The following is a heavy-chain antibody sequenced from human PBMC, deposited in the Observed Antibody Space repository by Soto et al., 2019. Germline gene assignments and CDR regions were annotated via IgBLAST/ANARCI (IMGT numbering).Heavy chain of an antibody. Sequence: SETLSLTCTVSGGSISSGDNYWSWIRQSPGKGLEWIGYIYYRGSTYYNPSLKSRVTISGDTSKNQFSLKLSSVTAADTAVYYCASGGVKSAIFGVLMTFDPWGQGTLVTVSS. CDR1: GGSISSGDNY. CDR3: ASGGVKSAIFGVLMTFDP. CDR2: IYYRGST. V-gene: IGHV4-30-4*01. J-gene: IGHJ5*02. D-gene: IGHD3-3*01.